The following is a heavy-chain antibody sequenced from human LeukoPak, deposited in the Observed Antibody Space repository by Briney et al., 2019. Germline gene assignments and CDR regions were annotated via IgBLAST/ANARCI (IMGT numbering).Heavy chain of an antibody. CDR1: GGSFSGYY. D-gene: IGHD2-2*01. J-gene: IGHJ4*02. CDR3: ARGLEDIVVVPAAISLLFDY. CDR2: INHSGST. Sequence: SETLSLTCAVYGGSFSGYYWSWIRQPPGKGLEWIGEINHSGSTNYNPSLKSRVTISVDTSKNQFSLKLSSVTAADTAAYYCARGLEDIVVVPAAISLLFDYWSQGTLVTVSS. V-gene: IGHV4-34*01.